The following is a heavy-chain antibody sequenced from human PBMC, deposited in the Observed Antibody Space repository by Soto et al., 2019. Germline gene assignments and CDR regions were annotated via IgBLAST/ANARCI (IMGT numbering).Heavy chain of an antibody. V-gene: IGHV3-53*01. Sequence: HPGGSLRLSCAASGFTVSTNYMNWVRQAPGKGLEWVSIIDSTDRTYYADSVKGRFTISRDNSKNSLYLQMTSLRAEDTALYYCARGWGYFDSSGFPYLYAMDVWGQGTTVTVSS. CDR3: ARGWGYFDSSGFPYLYAMDV. D-gene: IGHD3-22*01. J-gene: IGHJ6*02. CDR2: IDSTDRT. CDR1: GFTVSTNY.